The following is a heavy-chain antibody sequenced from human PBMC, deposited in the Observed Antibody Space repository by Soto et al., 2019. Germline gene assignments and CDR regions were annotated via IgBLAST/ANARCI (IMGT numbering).Heavy chain of an antibody. V-gene: IGHV1-24*01. D-gene: IGHD1-1*01. CDR3: VRVRRHGGTWYNSQCMDV. Sequence: QVHLAQSGAEVKKPGASVRVSCKVTGYSLSEFSMHWVRQAPGKGLEWMGGFDPEDSKMTSAQKFQGRLTLTEDTSAETACMGLRSVRSEDTAVYYWVRVRRHGGTWYNSQCMDVWGQGTPVTVSS. CDR1: GYSLSEFS. J-gene: IGHJ6*02. CDR2: FDPEDSKM.